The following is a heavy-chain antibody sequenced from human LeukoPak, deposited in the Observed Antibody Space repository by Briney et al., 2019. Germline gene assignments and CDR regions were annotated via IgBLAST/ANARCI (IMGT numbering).Heavy chain of an antibody. V-gene: IGHV4-39*01. CDR1: GGSISSSSYY. Sequence: SETLSLTCTVSGGSISSSSYYWGWIRQPPGKGLEWIGSIYYSGSTNYNPSLKSRVTISVDTSKTQFSLKLSSVTAADTAVYYCARRIAAADAFDIWGQGTMVTVSS. J-gene: IGHJ3*02. D-gene: IGHD6-13*01. CDR2: IYYSGST. CDR3: ARRIAAADAFDI.